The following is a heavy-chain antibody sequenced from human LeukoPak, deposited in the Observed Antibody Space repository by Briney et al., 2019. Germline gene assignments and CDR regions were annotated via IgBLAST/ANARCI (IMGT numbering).Heavy chain of an antibody. D-gene: IGHD3-9*01. Sequence: GGSLRLSCAASGFTLSTYAMHWVRQAPGQGLEWVAFISHDGDNKYYADFVKGRFTISRDNSKNTLYLQMNSLRAEDTAVYNCARATRYDVPLRPLDYWGQGTLVTVSS. CDR1: GFTLSTYA. CDR2: ISHDGDNK. V-gene: IGHV3-30*04. CDR3: ARATRYDVPLRPLDY. J-gene: IGHJ4*02.